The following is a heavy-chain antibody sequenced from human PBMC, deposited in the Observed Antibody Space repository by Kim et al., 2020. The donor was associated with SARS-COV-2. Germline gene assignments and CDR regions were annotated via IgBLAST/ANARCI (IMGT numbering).Heavy chain of an antibody. J-gene: IGHJ6*02. Sequence: GGSLRLSCAASGFTLSSYATHWVRQAPGKGLEWVAVISYDGSNNHYADPVKGRFTTSRDNSKNTLYLQMNSLRAEDTAVYHCGRDQWSRLRGLTYSYYGMDVWGQGTTVTVSS. V-gene: IGHV3-30-3*01. CDR3: GRDQWSRLRGLTYSYYGMDV. D-gene: IGHD3-10*01. CDR2: ISYDGSNN. CDR1: GFTLSSYA.